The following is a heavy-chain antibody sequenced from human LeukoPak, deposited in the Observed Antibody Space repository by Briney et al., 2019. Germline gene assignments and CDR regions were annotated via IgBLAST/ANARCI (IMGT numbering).Heavy chain of an antibody. V-gene: IGHV4-31*03. D-gene: IGHD4-17*01. J-gene: IGHJ2*01. CDR1: GGSISSGGYY. CDR2: IYYSGST. Sequence: SETLSLTCTVSGGSISSGGYYWSWIRQHPGKGLEWIGYIYYSGSTYYNPSLKSRVTISVDTSKNQFSLKLSSVTAADTAVYYCARDFDVYGDYASRYFDLWGRGTLVTVSS. CDR3: ARDFDVYGDYASRYFDL.